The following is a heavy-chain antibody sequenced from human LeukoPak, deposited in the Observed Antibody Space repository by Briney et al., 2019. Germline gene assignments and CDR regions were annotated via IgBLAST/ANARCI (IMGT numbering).Heavy chain of an antibody. J-gene: IGHJ4*02. CDR2: MYYSGST. Sequence: PSETLSLTCSVSGGSISSGGYYWSWIRQHPGKALEWIGYMYYSGSTYYNPSLESRVTISVDTSKNQFSLKLSSVTAADTAVYYCARGSNYYGSGSYYKIYYFDYWGQGTLVTVSS. CDR1: GGSISSGGYY. V-gene: IGHV4-31*03. D-gene: IGHD3-10*01. CDR3: ARGSNYYGSGSYYKIYYFDY.